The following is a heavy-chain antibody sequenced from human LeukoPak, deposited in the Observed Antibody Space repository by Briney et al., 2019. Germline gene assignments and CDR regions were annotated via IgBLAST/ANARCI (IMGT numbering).Heavy chain of an antibody. D-gene: IGHD6-13*01. CDR1: GGTFSSYA. Sequence: SVKVSCKASGGTFSSYAISWVRQAPGQGLEWMGGIIPIFGTANYAQKFQGRVTITTDESTSTAYMELSSLRSEDTAVYYCARLPSSSWYSGDAFDIWGQGTMVTVSS. V-gene: IGHV1-69*05. CDR2: IIPIFGTA. CDR3: ARLPSSSWYSGDAFDI. J-gene: IGHJ3*02.